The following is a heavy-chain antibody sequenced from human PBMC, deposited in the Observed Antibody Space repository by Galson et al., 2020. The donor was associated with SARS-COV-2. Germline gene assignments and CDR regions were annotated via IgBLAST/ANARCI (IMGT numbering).Heavy chain of an antibody. D-gene: IGHD1-26*01. J-gene: IGHJ4*02. Sequence: GESLKISCAASGFTFSSYSMNWARQAPGKGLEWVSSIDSSSSYIYYADSVKGRFTISRDNAKNSLYLQMNSLRAEDTAVYYCAGHAPGSNWDYWGQGTLVTVSS. CDR2: IDSSSSYI. CDR3: AGHAPGSNWDY. V-gene: IGHV3-21*01. CDR1: GFTFSSYS.